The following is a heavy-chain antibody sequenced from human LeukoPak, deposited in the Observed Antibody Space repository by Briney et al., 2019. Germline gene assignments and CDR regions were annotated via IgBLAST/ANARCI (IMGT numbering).Heavy chain of an antibody. CDR3: ARTADAAMAENWFDP. D-gene: IGHD5-18*01. V-gene: IGHV3-48*03. J-gene: IGHJ5*02. CDR2: ISSSGSTI. Sequence: GGSLRLSCAASGFTFSSYEMNWVRQAPGKGLEWVSYISSSGSTIYYADSVKGRFTISRDNAKNSLYLQMNSLRAEDTAVYYCARTADAAMAENWFDPWGQGTLVTVSS. CDR1: GFTFSSYE.